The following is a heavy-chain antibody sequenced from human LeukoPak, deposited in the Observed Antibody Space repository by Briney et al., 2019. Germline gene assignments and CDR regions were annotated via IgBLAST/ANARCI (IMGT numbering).Heavy chain of an antibody. J-gene: IGHJ3*02. CDR2: IYYSGST. CDR1: GGSISSYY. D-gene: IGHD5-12*01. V-gene: IGHV4-59*08. Sequence: SSETLSLTCTVSGGSISSYYWSWIRQPPGKGLEWIGNIYYSGSTNHNPSLKSRVTISVDTSKNQFSLKLSSVTAADTAVYYCARQSGNGYSGYDFQAFDIWGQGTMVTVSS. CDR3: ARQSGNGYSGYDFQAFDI.